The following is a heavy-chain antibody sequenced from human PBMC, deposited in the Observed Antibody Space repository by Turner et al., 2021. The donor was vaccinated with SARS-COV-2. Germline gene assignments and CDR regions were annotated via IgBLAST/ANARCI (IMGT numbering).Heavy chain of an antibody. V-gene: IGHV3-30*18. D-gene: IGHD1-26*01. Sequence: VQLVESGGGVVKPGTSRRLSCAASGFTFSNYGMHWVRQAPGKGLEWVAVISYDGSNKYYADSVKGRFTISRDNSKNTLYLQMNSLRAEDTAVYYCAKSYSGSYWDRNDYWGQGTLVTVSS. CDR1: GFTFSNYG. CDR3: AKSYSGSYWDRNDY. CDR2: ISYDGSNK. J-gene: IGHJ4*02.